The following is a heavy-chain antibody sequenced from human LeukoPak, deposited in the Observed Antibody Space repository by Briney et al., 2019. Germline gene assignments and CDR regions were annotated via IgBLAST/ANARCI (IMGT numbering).Heavy chain of an antibody. CDR1: GYTFSGYY. V-gene: IGHV1-2*02. Sequence: ASVKVSCKASGYTFSGYYLHWVRQAPGQGLEWMGWINPNSGGTNSAQKFQGRVTMTRDTSIITAYMELSRLTSDDTAVYYCARVNTTLDYWGQGTLVTASS. D-gene: IGHD1-14*01. J-gene: IGHJ4*02. CDR3: ARVNTTLDY. CDR2: INPNSGGT.